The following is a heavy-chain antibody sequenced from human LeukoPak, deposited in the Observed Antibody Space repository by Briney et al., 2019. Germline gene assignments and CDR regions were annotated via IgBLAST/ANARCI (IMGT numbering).Heavy chain of an antibody. J-gene: IGHJ4*02. CDR2: ISYDGNNE. V-gene: IGHV3-30*04. D-gene: IGHD6-13*01. Sequence: GGSLRLSCAASGFTFSTYAMHWVRQAPGKGLEGVTGISYDGNNEYYADSGKGRFTISRDTSKHTLYLHMNSLRVDDTAVYSCARAGDSSSWPNPFDYWGQGTLVTVSS. CDR3: ARAGDSSSWPNPFDY. CDR1: GFTFSTYA.